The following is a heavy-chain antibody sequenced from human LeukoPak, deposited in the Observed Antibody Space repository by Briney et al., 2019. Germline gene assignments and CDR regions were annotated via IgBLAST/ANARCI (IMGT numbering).Heavy chain of an antibody. CDR2: ISSSSSTI. CDR1: GFTFSSYS. D-gene: IGHD6-19*01. CDR3: ASCSSGWYRYYYYYMDV. V-gene: IGHV3-48*01. Sequence: GGSLRLSCAASGFTFSSYSMNWVRQAPGKGLEWVSYISSSSSTIYYADSVKSRFTISRDNAKNSLYLQMNSLRAEDTAVYYCASCSSGWYRYYYYYMDVWGKGTTVTISS. J-gene: IGHJ6*03.